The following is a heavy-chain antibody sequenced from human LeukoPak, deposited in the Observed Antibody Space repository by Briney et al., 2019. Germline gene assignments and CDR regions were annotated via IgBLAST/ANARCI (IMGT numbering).Heavy chain of an antibody. D-gene: IGHD1-26*01. CDR1: GFTFSSYS. J-gene: IGHJ4*02. V-gene: IGHV3-21*01. CDR2: ISSSSSYI. Sequence: GGSLRLSCAASGFTFSSYSMNWVRQAPGKGLEWVPSISSSSSYIYYADSVKGRFTISRDNAKNSLYLQMNSLRAEDTAVYYCARALGWELLRYYFDYWGQGTLVTVSS. CDR3: ARALGWELLRYYFDY.